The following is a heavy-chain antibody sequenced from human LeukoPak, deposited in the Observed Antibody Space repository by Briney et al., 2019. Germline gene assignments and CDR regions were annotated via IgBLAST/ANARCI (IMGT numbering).Heavy chain of an antibody. CDR3: ARHGSGYCSGGSCYQYYYYGMDV. V-gene: IGHV5-51*01. Sequence: GESLKISCEGSGYSFTSYWSGWVRQMPGKGLEWMGIIYPGDSDTRYSPSFQGQVTISADKSISTAYLQWSSLKASDTAMYYCARHGSGYCSGGSCYQYYYYGMDVWGPGTTVTVSS. CDR2: IYPGDSDT. J-gene: IGHJ6*02. CDR1: GYSFTSYW. D-gene: IGHD2-15*01.